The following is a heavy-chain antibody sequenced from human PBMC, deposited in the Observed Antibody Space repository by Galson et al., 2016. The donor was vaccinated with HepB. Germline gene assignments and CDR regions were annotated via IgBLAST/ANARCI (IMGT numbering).Heavy chain of an antibody. D-gene: IGHD6-6*01. Sequence: QSGAEVKKPGESLKISCTGSGYSFTNYWIEWVRQMPGKGLEWMGIIYPGDSDTRYSPSFQGQVTISVDKSISTAYLQWSSLKASDTAMYYCATMGIYSSSGMDVWGKGNPGHRLL. CDR1: GYSFTNYW. J-gene: IGHJ6*04. CDR3: ATMGIYSSSGMDV. V-gene: IGHV5-51*01. CDR2: IYPGDSDT.